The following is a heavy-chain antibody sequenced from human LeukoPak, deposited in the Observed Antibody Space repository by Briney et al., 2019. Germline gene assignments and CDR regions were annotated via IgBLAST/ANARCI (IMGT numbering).Heavy chain of an antibody. CDR2: INHSGST. J-gene: IGHJ4*02. CDR3: AREGSPPY. D-gene: IGHD1-26*01. CDR1: GGSFSGYY. Sequence: SETLSLTCAVYGGSFSGYYWSWIRQPPGKGLEWIGEINHSGSTKYNPSLKSRVTISVDRSKSPCSLKLSSVTAAHTAVYHWAREGSPPYSGQGTLPTASS. V-gene: IGHV4-34*01.